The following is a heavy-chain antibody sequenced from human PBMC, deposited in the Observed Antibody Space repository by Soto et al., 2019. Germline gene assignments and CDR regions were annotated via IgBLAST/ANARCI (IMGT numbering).Heavy chain of an antibody. J-gene: IGHJ3*01. D-gene: IGHD1-26*01. CDR1: RYTFTSHG. CDR2: ISTFNGKT. CDR3: ARLLTEGATFREDAFDL. Sequence: QVQLVQSGGDVKTTGDSVKVSCTSSRYTFTSHGIAWVRQAPGQGLEWMGWISTFNGKTDFAQKFQGRVTMTADTLTSTVHMELRSLRSDDTAVYYCARLLTEGATFREDAFDLWGQGTKVIVSS. V-gene: IGHV1-18*01.